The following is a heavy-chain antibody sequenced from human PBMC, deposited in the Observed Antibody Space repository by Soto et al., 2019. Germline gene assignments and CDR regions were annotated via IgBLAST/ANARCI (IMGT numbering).Heavy chain of an antibody. V-gene: IGHV1-18*04. CDR2: ISAYNGNT. CDR3: GGGCSGGSCHPGAIDY. CDR1: GYTFTSYG. D-gene: IGHD2-15*01. J-gene: IGHJ4*02. Sequence: QVQLVQSGAEVKKPGASVKVSRKASGYTFTSYGISWVRQAPGQGLEWMGWISAYNGNTNYAQKLQGRVTMTTDTSTSTAYMELRSLRSDDTAVYYCGGGCSGGSCHPGAIDYWGQGTLVTVSS.